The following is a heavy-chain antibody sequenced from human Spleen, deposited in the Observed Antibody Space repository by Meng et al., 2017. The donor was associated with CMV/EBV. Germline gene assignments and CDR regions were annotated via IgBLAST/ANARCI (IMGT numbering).Heavy chain of an antibody. V-gene: IGHV3-11*05. Sequence: VQLVDPGGGVVQPGGALRLSCAAPESTFSDYYMSRIRQAPGNGLEWVSYISSSSSYTNSADSVKGRFTISRDNAKNSLYLQMNSLRAEDTAVYYCARDAVYGSGPWGQGTLVTVSS. D-gene: IGHD3-10*01. CDR2: ISSSSSYT. J-gene: IGHJ5*02. CDR3: ARDAVYGSGP. CDR1: ESTFSDYY.